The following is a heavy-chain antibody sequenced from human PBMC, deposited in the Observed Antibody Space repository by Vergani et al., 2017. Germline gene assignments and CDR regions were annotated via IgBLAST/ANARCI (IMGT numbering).Heavy chain of an antibody. D-gene: IGHD3/OR15-3a*01. CDR1: GGSFSGYY. V-gene: IGHV4-34*01. J-gene: IGHJ4*02. Sequence: QVQLQQWGAGLLKPSETLSLTCAVYGGSFSGYYWSWIRQPPGKGLEWIGEINHSGSTNYNPSLKSRVTISVDTSKNQFSLKLSSVTAADTAVYYCARLFGPVTDYWGQGTLVTVSS. CDR3: ARLFGPVTDY. CDR2: INHSGST.